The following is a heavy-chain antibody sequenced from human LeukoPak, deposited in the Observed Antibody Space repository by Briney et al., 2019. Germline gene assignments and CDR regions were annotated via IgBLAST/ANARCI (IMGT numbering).Heavy chain of an antibody. V-gene: IGHV3-30-3*01. J-gene: IGHJ4*02. Sequence: GGSLRLSCAASGFTFSSYAMHWVRHAPGKGLEWGAVISYDGSNKDYADSVKGRFTISRDNSKNTLYLEMNSLRAEDTAVYYCARGKLGYSSGWSDYWGQGTLVTVSS. D-gene: IGHD6-19*01. CDR2: ISYDGSNK. CDR1: GFTFSSYA. CDR3: ARGKLGYSSGWSDY.